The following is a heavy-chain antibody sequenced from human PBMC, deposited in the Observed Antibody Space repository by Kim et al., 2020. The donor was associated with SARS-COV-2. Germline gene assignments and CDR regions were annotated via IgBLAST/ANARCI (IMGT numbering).Heavy chain of an antibody. J-gene: IGHJ4*02. V-gene: IGHV3-7*01. CDR2: IKQYGSEK. Sequence: GGSLRLSCAASGFTFSSYWMSWVRQAPGKGLEWVANIKQYGSEKYYVDSVKGRFTISRDNAKNSLYLQMNSLRAEDTAVYYCAREFGQLVSSFDYWGQGTLVTVSS. CDR1: GFTFSSYW. D-gene: IGHD6-6*01. CDR3: AREFGQLVSSFDY.